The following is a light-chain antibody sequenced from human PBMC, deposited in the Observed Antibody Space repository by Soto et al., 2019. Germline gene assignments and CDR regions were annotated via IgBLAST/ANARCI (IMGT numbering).Light chain of an antibody. Sequence: QSALSHPASVSWSPGHSITISCTGTSSDAGGYNYVSWYQQHPGKAPKLMIYEVSNRPSGVSNRFSGSKSGNTASLTISGLQAEEEADYYCSSYTSSSTYVFGTGTTVTVL. V-gene: IGLV2-14*01. CDR2: EVS. CDR3: SSYTSSSTYV. CDR1: SSDAGGYNY. J-gene: IGLJ1*01.